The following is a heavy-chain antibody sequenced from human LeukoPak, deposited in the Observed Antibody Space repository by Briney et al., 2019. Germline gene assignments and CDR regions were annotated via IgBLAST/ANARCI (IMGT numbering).Heavy chain of an antibody. V-gene: IGHV3-30-3*02. CDR3: ANDYSNYYSYGMDV. J-gene: IGHJ6*02. CDR1: GFTFSSYA. Sequence: GGSLRLSCAASGFTFSSYAMHWVRQAPGKGLEWVAVISYDGSNKYYADSVKGRFTISRDNSKNTLYLQMNILRTEDTAVYYCANDYSNYYSYGMDVWGQGTTVTVSS. CDR2: ISYDGSNK. D-gene: IGHD3-10*01.